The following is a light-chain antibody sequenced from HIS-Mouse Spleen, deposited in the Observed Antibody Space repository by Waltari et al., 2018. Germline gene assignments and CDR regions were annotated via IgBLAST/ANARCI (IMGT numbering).Light chain of an antibody. CDR1: SSDVGGYNS. V-gene: IGLV2-14*01. CDR3: SSYTSSSTF. CDR2: EVS. J-gene: IGLJ1*01. Sequence: QSALTQPASVSGSPGQSITISCTGPSSDVGGYNSVSWYQQHPGKAPKLMIYEVSNRPSGVSNRFSGSKSGNTASLTISGLQAEDEADYYCSSYTSSSTFFGTGTKVTVL.